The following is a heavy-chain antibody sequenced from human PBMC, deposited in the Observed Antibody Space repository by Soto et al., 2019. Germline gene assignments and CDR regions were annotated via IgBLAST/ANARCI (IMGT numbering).Heavy chain of an antibody. Sequence: SLRLSCPNSGFTFGDYALSWVRQAPGKGLEWVGFIRRNAYGGTTDYAASVKGRFTISRDDSKSIAYLQMNSLRTEDTALYYCTRASSLDFDFWGQGTLVTVS. CDR2: IRRNAYGGTT. CDR1: GFTFGDYA. CDR3: TRASSLDFDF. D-gene: IGHD3-16*01. J-gene: IGHJ4*02. V-gene: IGHV3-49*04.